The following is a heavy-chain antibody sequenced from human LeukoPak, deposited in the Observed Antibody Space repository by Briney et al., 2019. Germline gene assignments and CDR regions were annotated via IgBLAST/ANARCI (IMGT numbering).Heavy chain of an antibody. CDR1: GVTFSTYA. CDR3: AGGNPYRGCDYPGV. CDR2: ISYDGSKK. D-gene: IGHD5-12*01. Sequence: PGGSLRLSCAASGVTFSTYAMRWVRQPPGKGLEWVTIISYDGSKKYYADSVRGRFTSSRDNSKNTLYLQMNSLRLEDTALHYCAGGNPYRGCDYPGVWGEGTLVTVSS. J-gene: IGHJ4*02. V-gene: IGHV3-30*04.